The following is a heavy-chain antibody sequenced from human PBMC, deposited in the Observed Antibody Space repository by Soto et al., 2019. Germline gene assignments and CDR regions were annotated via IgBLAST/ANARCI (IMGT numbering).Heavy chain of an antibody. CDR3: AKDHSGYTGDY. D-gene: IGHD5-12*01. V-gene: IGHV3-30*18. CDR2: ISYDGSNK. J-gene: IGHJ4*02. Sequence: GGSLRLSCAASGFTFSSYGMHWVRQAPGKGLEWVAVISYDGSNKYYADSVKGRFTISRDNSKNTLYLQMNSLRAEDTAVYYCAKDHSGYTGDYWGQGTLVTVSS. CDR1: GFTFSSYG.